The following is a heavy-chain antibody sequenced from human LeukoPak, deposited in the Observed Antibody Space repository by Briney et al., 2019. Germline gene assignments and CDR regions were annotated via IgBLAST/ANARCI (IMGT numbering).Heavy chain of an antibody. CDR2: IDVGGTP. Sequence: TSETLSLTCSVSGGSINSYYWTWIRQSAGKGLEWIGRIDVGGTPNYNPTLKSRVTMSIDTSRSQFSLNLKSVTDAGRTVYYCTRDTRSFSSYAIDLGGQGTVVIVSS. CDR3: TRDTRSFSSYAIDL. V-gene: IGHV4-4*07. CDR1: GGSINSYY. J-gene: IGHJ3*01. D-gene: IGHD2-2*01.